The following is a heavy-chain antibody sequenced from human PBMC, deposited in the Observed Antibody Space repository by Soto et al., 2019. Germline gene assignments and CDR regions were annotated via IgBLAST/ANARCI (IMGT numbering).Heavy chain of an antibody. CDR3: ARGFSSVSMDA. D-gene: IGHD6-19*01. CDR2: IYSSGSA. V-gene: IGHV4-61*08. CDR1: GDSVSSGGYY. J-gene: IGHJ6*02. Sequence: SETLSLSCTVSGDSVSSGGYYWSWIRQPPGKGLEWIGYIYSSGSANYNPSLKSRVTISRDTSKNQISLKVASVTAADTAGYYCARGFSSVSMDAWGQGTTVTVSS.